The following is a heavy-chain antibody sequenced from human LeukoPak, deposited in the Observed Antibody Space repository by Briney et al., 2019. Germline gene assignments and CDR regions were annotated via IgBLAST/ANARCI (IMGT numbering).Heavy chain of an antibody. CDR3: ARSDDSSGYYVDY. CDR1: GVSISSGGYY. Sequence: SETLSLTCTVSGVSISSGGYYWSWIRQHPGKGLEWIGYIYYSGSTYYNPSLKSRVTISVDTSKNQFSLKLSSVTAADTAVYYCARSDDSSGYYVDYWGQGTLVTVSS. D-gene: IGHD3-22*01. CDR2: IYYSGST. J-gene: IGHJ4*02. V-gene: IGHV4-31*03.